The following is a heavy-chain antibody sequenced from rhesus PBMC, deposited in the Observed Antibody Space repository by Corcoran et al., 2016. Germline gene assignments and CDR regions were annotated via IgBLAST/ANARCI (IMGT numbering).Heavy chain of an antibody. CDR3: AREASVSVFDF. Sequence: QVQLQESGPGLVKPSETLSLTCTISAYSISSGHGWGWIRQSPGKGLEWIGYIGGSNPTTDYNPSLKSRVTMSKDTSKNQFSLNLNSVTAADTAVYYCAREASVSVFDFWGQGVLVTVSS. V-gene: IGHV4-127*01. CDR2: IGGSNPTT. J-gene: IGHJ4*01. CDR1: AYSISSGHG. D-gene: IGHD2-39*01.